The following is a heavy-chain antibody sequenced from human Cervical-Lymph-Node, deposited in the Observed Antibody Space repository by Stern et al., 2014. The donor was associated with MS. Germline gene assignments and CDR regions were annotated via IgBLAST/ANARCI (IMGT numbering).Heavy chain of an antibody. D-gene: IGHD2-8*02. V-gene: IGHV4-39*01. Sequence: QVQLQESGPGLVKPSETLSLTCAVSGDSISSYTHYWAWIRQPPGKGLEWIGSLYYVGATYYNPSHKSRVPRPVDTSKNRFSVGLNSVTAADTAVYYCAKHACTGAACPFDLWGQGTLVTVSS. CDR2: LYYVGAT. CDR3: AKHACTGAACPFDL. CDR1: GDSISSYTHY. J-gene: IGHJ4*02.